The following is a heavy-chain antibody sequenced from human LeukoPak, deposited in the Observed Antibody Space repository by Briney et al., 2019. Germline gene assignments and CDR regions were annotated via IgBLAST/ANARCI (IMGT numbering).Heavy chain of an antibody. CDR2: ISSSSIYK. V-gene: IGHV3-21*01. D-gene: IGHD3-22*01. CDR1: GVTINSCS. CDR3: TSVNRDNYDSLFDY. Sequence: GGSLRLSCAASGVTINSCSMNWVRQAPGKGLEWVSSISSSSIYKYYADSVKGRFTISRDNAKNSLYLQMNSLRAEDTAVYYFTSVNRDNYDSLFDYWGQGTLVTVSS. J-gene: IGHJ4*02.